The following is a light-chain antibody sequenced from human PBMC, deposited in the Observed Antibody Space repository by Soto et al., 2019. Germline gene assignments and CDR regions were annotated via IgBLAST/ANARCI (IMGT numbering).Light chain of an antibody. CDR1: QSVSSTY. Sequence: EIVLTQSPGTLSLSPGERATLSCRASQSVSSTYIAWYQQKPGQPPRLLIYGASSRATGIPDRFGGSGSGTDFTLPISGLEPEDFAVYYCQQYGISAYSFGQGTKLEIK. J-gene: IGKJ2*01. CDR3: QQYGISAYS. V-gene: IGKV3-20*01. CDR2: GAS.